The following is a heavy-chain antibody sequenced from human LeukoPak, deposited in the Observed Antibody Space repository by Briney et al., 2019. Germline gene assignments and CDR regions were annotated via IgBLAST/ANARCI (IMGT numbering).Heavy chain of an antibody. D-gene: IGHD3-22*01. Sequence: GASVKVSCKASGYTFTNYGISWVRQAPGQGLEWMGWISAYTGNTNYAQNLQGRVTMTTDTSTGTAYMELRSLRSDDTAVYYSARSGVGYFYDSTGYYPLDYWGQGTLVTVSS. CDR1: GYTFTNYG. CDR2: ISAYTGNT. V-gene: IGHV1-18*01. J-gene: IGHJ4*02. CDR3: ARSGVGYFYDSTGYYPLDY.